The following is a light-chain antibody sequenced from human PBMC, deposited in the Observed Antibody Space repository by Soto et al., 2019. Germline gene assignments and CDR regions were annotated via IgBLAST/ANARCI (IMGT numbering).Light chain of an antibody. V-gene: IGKV3-11*01. CDR2: DAS. CDR3: QQRSDSFT. CDR1: QSVDNF. J-gene: IGKJ3*01. Sequence: ETVLTQSPATLSLSPGERATLSCRASQSVDNFLAWYQHKPGQAPTLLIYDASNRATGIPARVSGSGSGTDFTLTITSVEPEDFAVYYCQQRSDSFTFGPGTKVDI.